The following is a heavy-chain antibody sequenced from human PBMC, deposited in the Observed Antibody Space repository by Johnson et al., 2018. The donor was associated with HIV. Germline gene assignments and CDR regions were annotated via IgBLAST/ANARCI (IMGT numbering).Heavy chain of an antibody. Sequence: VQLVESGGGLIQPGGSLRLSCSASGFTVSASSMIWVRQSPGEGLKWVSLIYPGASPSYAASVKGRFTISTDTSKNTLYLQMNALRAEDTAVYYCAISIPRPGWGDAFDIWGQGTMVTVSS. CDR1: GFTVSASS. V-gene: IGHV3-53*01. CDR2: IYPGASP. D-gene: IGHD3-16*01. J-gene: IGHJ3*02. CDR3: AISIPRPGWGDAFDI.